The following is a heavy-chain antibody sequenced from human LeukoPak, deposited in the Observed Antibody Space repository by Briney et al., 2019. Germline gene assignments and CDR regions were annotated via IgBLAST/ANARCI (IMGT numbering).Heavy chain of an antibody. Sequence: NPGGSLRLSCAASGITFSKAWMSWVRQAPGKGLEWVGRIKSKTDGGTTDYAAPVKGRFTISRDDSENTLYLQMSSLKTEDTVMYYCTTGQGYYYDSSGPIDYWGQGTLVTVSS. D-gene: IGHD3-22*01. J-gene: IGHJ4*02. V-gene: IGHV3-15*01. CDR3: TTGQGYYYDSSGPIDY. CDR2: IKSKTDGGTT. CDR1: GITFSKAW.